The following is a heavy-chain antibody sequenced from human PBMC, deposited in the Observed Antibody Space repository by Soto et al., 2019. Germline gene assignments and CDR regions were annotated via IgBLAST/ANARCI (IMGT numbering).Heavy chain of an antibody. Sequence: GGSLRLSCAASGFTFSSYGMHWVRQAPGKGLEWVAVISYDGSNKYYADSVKGRFTISRDNSKNTLYLQMNSLRAEDTAVYYCAKDHQPQRVTIFGVVNPYYYYYGMDVWGQGTTVTVSS. J-gene: IGHJ6*02. D-gene: IGHD3-3*01. CDR2: ISYDGSNK. V-gene: IGHV3-30*18. CDR3: AKDHQPQRVTIFGVVNPYYYYYGMDV. CDR1: GFTFSSYG.